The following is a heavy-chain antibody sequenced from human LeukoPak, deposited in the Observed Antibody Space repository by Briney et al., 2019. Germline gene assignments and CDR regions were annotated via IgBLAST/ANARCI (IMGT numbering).Heavy chain of an antibody. CDR3: AKLVDRAKQGGGDY. D-gene: IGHD1-26*01. CDR1: GYTLIELS. CDR2: FDPEDGET. Sequence: ASVKVSCKVSGYTLIELSMHWVRQAPGKGLEWMGGFDPEDGETIYAPKFQGRVTMTEDTSTDTAYMELSSLRAEDTALYYCAKLVDRAKQGGGDYWGQGTLVTVSS. V-gene: IGHV1-24*01. J-gene: IGHJ4*02.